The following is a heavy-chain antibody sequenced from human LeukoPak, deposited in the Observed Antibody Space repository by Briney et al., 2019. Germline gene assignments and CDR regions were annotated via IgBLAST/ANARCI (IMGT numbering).Heavy chain of an antibody. D-gene: IGHD3-10*01. CDR2: INRDGSST. CDR3: ARDKKSGESSEIDY. CDR1: GFTFSNYW. Sequence: GGSLRLSCAASGFTFSNYWVNWVRQAPGKGLGWFSGINRDGSSTKYADSVKGRFTVSRDSAKNTLNLQMNSLRAEDTAVYYCARDKKSGESSEIDYWGQGTLVTVSS. J-gene: IGHJ4*02. V-gene: IGHV3-74*03.